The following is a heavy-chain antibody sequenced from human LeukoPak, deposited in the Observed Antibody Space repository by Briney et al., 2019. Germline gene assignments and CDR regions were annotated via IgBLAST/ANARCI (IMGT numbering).Heavy chain of an antibody. J-gene: IGHJ6*02. V-gene: IGHV3-30*18. D-gene: IGHD2/OR15-2a*01. CDR2: ISYDGSNK. CDR1: GFTFSSYS. Sequence: GGSLRLSCAASGFTFSSYSMHWVRQAPGKGLEWVAVISYDGSNKYYADSVKGRFTISRDNSKNTLYLQMNSLRAEDTAVYYRAKDVSALSHYYGMDVWAKGPRSPSP. CDR3: AKDVSALSHYYGMDV.